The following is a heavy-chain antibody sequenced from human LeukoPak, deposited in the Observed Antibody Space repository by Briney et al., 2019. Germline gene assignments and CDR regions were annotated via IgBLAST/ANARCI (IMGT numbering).Heavy chain of an antibody. CDR1: GFTFTGAY. CDR2: INPNSGET. D-gene: IGHD3-9*01. Sequence: GASVKVSCKASGFTFTGAYMHWVRQAPGQGLEWTGWINPNSGETRYEQKFQGRVTMTRDTSIDTLHMELGSLTSDDTAVYYCARVLFNSGYDSWGQGTLVTVSS. J-gene: IGHJ5*01. CDR3: ARVLFNSGYDS. V-gene: IGHV1-2*02.